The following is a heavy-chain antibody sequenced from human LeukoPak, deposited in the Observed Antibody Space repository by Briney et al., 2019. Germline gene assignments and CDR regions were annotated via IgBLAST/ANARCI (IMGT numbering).Heavy chain of an antibody. V-gene: IGHV4-34*01. CDR3: ATLQGCSSISCSRSLDAFDI. CDR1: GGSFSGYY. D-gene: IGHD2-2*01. CDR2: INHSGST. J-gene: IGHJ3*02. Sequence: SETLSLTCAVYGGSFSGYYWSWIRQPPGKGLEWIGEINHSGSTNYNPSLKSRVTISVDTSKNQFSLKLSSVTAADTAVYYCATLQGCSSISCSRSLDAFDIWGQGTMVTVSS.